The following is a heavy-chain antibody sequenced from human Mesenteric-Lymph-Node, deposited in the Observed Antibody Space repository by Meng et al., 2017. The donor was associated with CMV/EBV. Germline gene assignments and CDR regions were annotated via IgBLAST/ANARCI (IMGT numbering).Heavy chain of an antibody. D-gene: IGHD6-19*01. CDR2: IRFDGSSK. V-gene: IGHV3-30*02. J-gene: IGHJ4*02. Sequence: GGSLRLSCVASGFMFKSYGMHWVRQAPGKGLEWVAFIRFDGSSKYYGDSVKGRFTISRDNSRSTLHLQMNNLRANDTAVYYCVKDWAGDSWGQGTLVTVSS. CDR3: VKDWAGDS. CDR1: GFMFKSYG.